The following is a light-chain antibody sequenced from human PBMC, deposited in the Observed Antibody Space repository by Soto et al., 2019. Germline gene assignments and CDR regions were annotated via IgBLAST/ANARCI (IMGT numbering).Light chain of an antibody. CDR3: ASYTSSTPV. V-gene: IGLV2-14*01. Sequence: ALTQPASVSGSPGQSITISCTGTSSDVGGYNYVSWYQQHPAKAPKLMIYDVSDRPSGVSNRFSGSKSGNTASLTISGLQAGDEADYYCASYTSSTPVFGGGTKLTVL. J-gene: IGLJ3*02. CDR2: DVS. CDR1: SSDVGGYNY.